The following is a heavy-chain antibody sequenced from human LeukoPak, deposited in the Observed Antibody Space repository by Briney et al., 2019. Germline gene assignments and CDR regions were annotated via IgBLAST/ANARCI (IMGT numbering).Heavy chain of an antibody. Sequence: SETLSLTCAVYGGSFSGYYWSWIRQPPGKGLEWIGEINHSGSTNYNPSLKSRVTISVDTSKNQFSLKLSSVTAADTAVYYCARDLRGISGYYFDYWGQGTLVTVSS. CDR2: INHSGST. CDR3: ARDLRGISGYYFDY. V-gene: IGHV4-34*01. J-gene: IGHJ4*02. CDR1: GGSFSGYY. D-gene: IGHD3-22*01.